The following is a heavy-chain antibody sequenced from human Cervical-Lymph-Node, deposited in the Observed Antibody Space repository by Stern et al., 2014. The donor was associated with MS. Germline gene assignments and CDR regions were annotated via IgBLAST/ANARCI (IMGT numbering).Heavy chain of an antibody. CDR1: GGSFSSYA. CDR3: TREATAHSGTFDF. Sequence: QVKLVQSGAGLKKPGSSVKVSCKASGGSFSSYAVNWVRQAPGQAPEWWGGSVPMYGAANYAQKFQGRVTLIADESTSTAYMELISLTSEDTAVYYCTREATAHSGTFDFWGQGTLVTV. V-gene: IGHV1-69*01. D-gene: IGHD1-14*01. J-gene: IGHJ4*02. CDR2: SVPMYGAA.